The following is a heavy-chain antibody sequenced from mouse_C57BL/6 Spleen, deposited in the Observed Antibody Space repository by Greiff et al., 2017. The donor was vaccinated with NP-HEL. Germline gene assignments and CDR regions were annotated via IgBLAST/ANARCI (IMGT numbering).Heavy chain of an antibody. CDR3: GSTGTGYYAMDY. V-gene: IGHV1-64*01. CDR2: IHPNSGST. Sequence: VQLQQPGAELVKPGASVKLSCKASGYTFTSYWMHWVKQRPGQGLEWIGMIHPNSGSTNYNEKFKSKATLTVDKSSSTAYMQLSSLTSEDSAVYYCGSTGTGYYAMDYWGQGTSVTVSS. D-gene: IGHD4-1*02. CDR1: GYTFTSYW. J-gene: IGHJ4*01.